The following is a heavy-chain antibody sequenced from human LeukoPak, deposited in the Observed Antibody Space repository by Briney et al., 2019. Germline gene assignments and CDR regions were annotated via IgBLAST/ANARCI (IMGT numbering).Heavy chain of an antibody. CDR2: IYYSGST. V-gene: IGHV4-59*11. Sequence: PSETLSLTCTVSGGSISSHYWSWIRQPPGKGLEGIGYIYYSGSTNYNPSLKSRVTISVDTSKNQFPLKLSSVTAADTAVYYCARVHYYGSGSYAFDIWGQGTMVTVSS. D-gene: IGHD3-10*01. CDR3: ARVHYYGSGSYAFDI. CDR1: GGSISSHY. J-gene: IGHJ3*02.